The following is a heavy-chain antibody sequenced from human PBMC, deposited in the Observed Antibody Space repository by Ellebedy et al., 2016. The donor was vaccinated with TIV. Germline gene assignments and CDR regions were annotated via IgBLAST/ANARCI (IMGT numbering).Heavy chain of an antibody. D-gene: IGHD2-15*01. CDR1: GASFSDST. Sequence: PGGSLRLSCAVSGASFSDSTLTWVRQAPGKGLEWVASISTTNSYIFYTDSVKGRFTISRDNANSSLVLQMNSLRTEDTAVYYCVRQRVGGSFLWDVWGRGITVTVSS. J-gene: IGHJ6*02. CDR2: ISTTNSYI. V-gene: IGHV3-21*06. CDR3: VRQRVGGSFLWDV.